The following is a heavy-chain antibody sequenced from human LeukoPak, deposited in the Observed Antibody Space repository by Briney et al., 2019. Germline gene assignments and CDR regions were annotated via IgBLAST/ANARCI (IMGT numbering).Heavy chain of an antibody. CDR3: ANDQWLVPSSLFDF. J-gene: IGHJ4*02. Sequence: GGSLRLSCAASGFTFSSDAMTWVRQAPGMGLEWVSAISGNGESTYYTDSVKGRFTISRDNSKNTLYLQMNSLRAEDTAVYFSANDQWLVPSSLFDFWGQGALVTVSS. D-gene: IGHD6-19*01. CDR1: GFTFSSDA. CDR2: ISGNGEST. V-gene: IGHV3-23*01.